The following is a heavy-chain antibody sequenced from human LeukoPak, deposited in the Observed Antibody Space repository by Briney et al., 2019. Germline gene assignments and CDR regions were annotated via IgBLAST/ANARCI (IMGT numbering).Heavy chain of an antibody. CDR2: INHSGST. Sequence: SETLSLTCAVYGGSFSGYYWSWIRQPPGKGLEWIGEINHSGSTNYNPSLKSRVTISVDTSKNQFSLKLSSVTAADTAVYYCARSPSYGDYDYWGQGTLVTVSS. J-gene: IGHJ4*02. CDR1: GGSFSGYY. CDR3: ARSPSYGDYDY. D-gene: IGHD4-17*01. V-gene: IGHV4-34*01.